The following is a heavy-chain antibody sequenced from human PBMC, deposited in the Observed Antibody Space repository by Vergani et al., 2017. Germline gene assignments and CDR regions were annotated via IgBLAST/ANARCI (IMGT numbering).Heavy chain of an antibody. Sequence: EVQLLESGGGLVQPGGSLRLSCAASGFTFSSYAMSWVRRAPGKGLGWVSAISGSGGSTYYADSVKGRFTISRDNSKNTLYLQMNSLRAEDTAVDYCAKDWGWEPPDDDYWGQGTLVTASA. CDR1: GFTFSSYA. CDR2: ISGSGGST. D-gene: IGHD1-26*01. J-gene: IGHJ4*02. V-gene: IGHV3-23*01. CDR3: AKDWGWEPPDDDY.